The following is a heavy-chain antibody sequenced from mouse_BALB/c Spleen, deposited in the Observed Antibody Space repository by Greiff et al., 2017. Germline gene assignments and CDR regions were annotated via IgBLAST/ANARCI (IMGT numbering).Heavy chain of an antibody. J-gene: IGHJ3*01. D-gene: IGHD2-4*01. Sequence: VQLQQSGAELARPGASVKLSCKASGYTFTDYYINWVKQRTGQGLEWIGEIYPGSGNTYYNEKFKGKATLTADKSSSTAYMQLSSLTSEDSAVYFCARSARLRWFAYWGQGTLVTVSA. CDR1: GYTFTDYY. CDR2: IYPGSGNT. CDR3: ARSARLRWFAY. V-gene: IGHV1-77*01.